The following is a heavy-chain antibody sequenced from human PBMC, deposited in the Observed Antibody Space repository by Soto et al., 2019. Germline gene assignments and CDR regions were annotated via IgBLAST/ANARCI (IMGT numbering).Heavy chain of an antibody. CDR1: GYTFTSYA. CDR2: INAGNGNT. CDR3: ARSAVVVTAADD. D-gene: IGHD2-21*02. V-gene: IGHV1-3*01. Sequence: QVQLVQSGAEVKKPGASVKVSCKASGYTFTSYAMHWVRQAPGQRLEWMGWINAGNGNTKYSQKFQGRVTITRATSASTAYMRLRCLSSEDTAVYCCARSAVVVTAADDWGQGTLVTVSS. J-gene: IGHJ4*02.